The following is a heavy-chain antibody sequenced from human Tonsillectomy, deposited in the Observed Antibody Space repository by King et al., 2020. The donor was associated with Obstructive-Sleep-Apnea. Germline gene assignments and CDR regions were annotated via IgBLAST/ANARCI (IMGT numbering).Heavy chain of an antibody. CDR3: ARSLNYDFWSGFSY. Sequence: VQLVQSGGGVVQPGRALRLSCAASGFTFSSYAMHWVRQAPGKGLEWVAVISYDGSNKYYADTVKGRFTISRDNSKNTLYLQMNSLRAEDTAVYYGARSLNYDFWSGFSYWGQGTLVTVSS. CDR2: ISYDGSNK. J-gene: IGHJ4*02. CDR1: GFTFSSYA. D-gene: IGHD3-3*01. V-gene: IGHV3-30*04.